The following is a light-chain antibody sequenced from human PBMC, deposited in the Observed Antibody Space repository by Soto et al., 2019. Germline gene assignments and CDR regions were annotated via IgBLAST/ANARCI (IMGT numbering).Light chain of an antibody. J-gene: IGKJ4*01. CDR2: GAS. CDR1: QGSRSY. V-gene: IGKV1-9*01. CDR3: LQSYRTPLT. Sequence: DIQLTQSPSFLSASVGDRVTITCRASQGSRSYLAWYQQRPGKAPELLIYGASTLRPGGASRFSGSGSGTEFTLTISSLQPEDFATYYCLQSYRTPLTFGGGTKVDI.